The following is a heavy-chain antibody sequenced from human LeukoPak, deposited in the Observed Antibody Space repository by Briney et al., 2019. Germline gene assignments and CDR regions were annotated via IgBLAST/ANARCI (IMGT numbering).Heavy chain of an antibody. V-gene: IGHV4-59*08. CDR1: GGSMSNYW. Sequence: PSETLSLTCTVSGGSMSNYWWNWIRQPPGKGLEWIGYIYYDGSTYYNPALNSRVTISIDTSKNQFSLKLNSVTAADTAVYYCARRLCSSLTCNIGPSGDWLDPWGQGTLVTVSS. J-gene: IGHJ5*02. CDR2: IYYDGST. D-gene: IGHD2-2*02. CDR3: ARRLCSSLTCNIGPSGDWLDP.